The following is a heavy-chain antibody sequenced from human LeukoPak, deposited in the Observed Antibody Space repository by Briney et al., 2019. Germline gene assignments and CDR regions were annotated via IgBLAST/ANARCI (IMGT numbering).Heavy chain of an antibody. CDR1: GFTFSSYA. CDR2: ISGSGGST. J-gene: IGHJ3*02. D-gene: IGHD2-15*01. CDR3: ATDIVVVVAATGPDAFDI. V-gene: IGHV3-23*01. Sequence: PGGSLRLSCAASGFTFSSYAMSWVRQAPEKGLEWVSAISGSGGSTYYADSVKGRFTISRDNSKNTLYLQMNSLRAEDTAVYYCATDIVVVVAATGPDAFDIWGQGTMVTVSS.